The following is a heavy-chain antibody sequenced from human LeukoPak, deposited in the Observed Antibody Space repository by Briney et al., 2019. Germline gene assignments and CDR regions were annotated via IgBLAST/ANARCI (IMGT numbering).Heavy chain of an antibody. CDR1: GGSFSGYY. V-gene: IGHV4-34*01. CDR2: INHSGCT. J-gene: IGHJ4*02. D-gene: IGHD1-26*01. CDR3: ARVGYYGFDY. Sequence: SETLSLTCAVYGGSFSGYYWSWIRQPPGKGLEWIGEINHSGCTNYNPSLKSRVAISVDTSKNQFSLKLSSVTAADTAVYYCARVGYYGFDYWGQGTLVTVSS.